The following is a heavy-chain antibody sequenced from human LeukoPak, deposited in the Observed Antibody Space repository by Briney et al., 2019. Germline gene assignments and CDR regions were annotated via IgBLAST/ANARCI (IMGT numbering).Heavy chain of an antibody. CDR3: ARSPGLRRVRNYYYYMDV. V-gene: IGHV4-59*01. CDR1: GGSISSYY. CDR2: IYYTET. Sequence: SETLSLTCTVSGGSISSYYWSWIRQSPGKGLEWIGYIYYTETSYNPSLKSRVTISADTSKNQSSLKLYSVTAADTAVYYCARSPGLRRVRNYYYYMDVWGKGTTVTISS. J-gene: IGHJ6*03. D-gene: IGHD4-17*01.